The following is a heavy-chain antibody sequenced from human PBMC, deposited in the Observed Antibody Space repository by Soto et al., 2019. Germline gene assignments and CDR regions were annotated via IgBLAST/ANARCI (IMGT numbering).Heavy chain of an antibody. CDR1: GFTFSSYA. D-gene: IGHD3-3*01. CDR3: AKDQNFFGVVPGAFDI. Sequence: EVQLLESGGGLVQPGGSLRLSCAASGFTFSSYAMSWVRQAPGKGLEWVSAISGSGGSTYYADSVKGRFTISRDNSKNTLYLQMNSLRDEDTAVYYCAKDQNFFGVVPGAFDIWGQGTMVTVSS. CDR2: ISGSGGST. J-gene: IGHJ3*02. V-gene: IGHV3-23*01.